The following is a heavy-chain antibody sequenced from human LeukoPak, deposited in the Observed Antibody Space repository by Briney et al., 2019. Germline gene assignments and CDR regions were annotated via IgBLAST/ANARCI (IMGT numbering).Heavy chain of an antibody. V-gene: IGHV4-59*01. Sequence: SETLSLTCTVSGGSISSYYWSWIRQPPGKGLEWIGYIYYSGSTNYNPSLKSRVTISVDTSKNQFSLKLSSVTAADTAVYYCARGLVRGVISYYFDYWGQGTLVTVSS. J-gene: IGHJ4*02. D-gene: IGHD3-10*01. CDR1: GGSISSYY. CDR3: ARGLVRGVISYYFDY. CDR2: IYYSGST.